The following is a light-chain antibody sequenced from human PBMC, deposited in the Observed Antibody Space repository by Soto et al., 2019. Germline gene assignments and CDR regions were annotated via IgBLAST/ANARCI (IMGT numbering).Light chain of an antibody. V-gene: IGLV1-40*01. CDR1: SSNIGAAYD. Sequence: QSVLTQPPSVSGAPGQKVTISCTRSSSNIGAAYDVHWYQHLPGTAPKLLIYGNNNRPAGVPDRFSGSKSGTSAYLAITGLQAEDESDYYCQSYDSSLSGWVFGGGTKVTVL. CDR2: GNN. CDR3: QSYDSSLSGWV. J-gene: IGLJ3*02.